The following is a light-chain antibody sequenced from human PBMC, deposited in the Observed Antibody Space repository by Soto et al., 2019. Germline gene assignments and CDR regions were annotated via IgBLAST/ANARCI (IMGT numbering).Light chain of an antibody. CDR2: GAA. J-gene: IGKJ1*01. CDR1: QSDSTY. Sequence: EIVLTQSPGTLSLSPGERGTLSCRASQSDSTYLAWDHLKPGQAPRLLIYGAATTATGIPARFSGSGSGTEFTLTISSLQSEDFSVYYCQQYNNWPWTFGQGTKVDIK. V-gene: IGKV3-15*01. CDR3: QQYNNWPWT.